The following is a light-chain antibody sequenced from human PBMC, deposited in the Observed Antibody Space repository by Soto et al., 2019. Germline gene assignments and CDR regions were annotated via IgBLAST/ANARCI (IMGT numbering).Light chain of an antibody. CDR2: AA. V-gene: IGKV1-27*01. J-gene: IGKJ5*01. CDR3: QKYSSVIT. CDR1: QGIGNF. Sequence: DIQLTQSPSSLSASVGDRVTITCRASQGIGNFLAWYQQKPGKVPKLLISAATLQSGVPSRFSGSGSGTDFTLTITSLQPEDVATYYCQKYSSVITFGQGTRLETK.